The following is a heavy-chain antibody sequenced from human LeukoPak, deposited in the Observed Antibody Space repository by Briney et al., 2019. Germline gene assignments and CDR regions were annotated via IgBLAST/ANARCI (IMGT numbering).Heavy chain of an antibody. J-gene: IGHJ3*02. CDR1: GGSISRGGYY. Sequence: SETLFLTCTLSGGSISRGGYYWSWVRQHPGKGLEWIGYIYYSGSTYYNPSLKRRRTISVDTSKNQFSLKLSSVTAADTAVYYCARVPQLVRTKAFDIWGQGTMVTVSS. V-gene: IGHV4-31*03. CDR2: IYYSGST. D-gene: IGHD6-6*01. CDR3: ARVPQLVRTKAFDI.